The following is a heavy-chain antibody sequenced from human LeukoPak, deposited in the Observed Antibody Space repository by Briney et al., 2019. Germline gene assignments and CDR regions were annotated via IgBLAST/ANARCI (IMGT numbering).Heavy chain of an antibody. CDR3: ATDRGRRGSYYDFWSGYLGP. V-gene: IGHV1-24*01. D-gene: IGHD3-3*01. Sequence: ASVKVSCKVSGYTLTELSMHWVRQAPGKGLEWMGGFDPEDGETIYAQKFQGRVTMTEDTSTDKAYMELSSLRSEDTAVYYCATDRGRRGSYYDFWSGYLGPWGQGTLVTVSS. CDR2: FDPEDGET. J-gene: IGHJ5*02. CDR1: GYTLTELS.